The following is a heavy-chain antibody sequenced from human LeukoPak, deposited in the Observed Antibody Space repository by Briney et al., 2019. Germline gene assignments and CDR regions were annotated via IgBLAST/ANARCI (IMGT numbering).Heavy chain of an antibody. CDR1: EFTFTHFG. J-gene: IGHJ2*01. Sequence: GGSLRLSCAASEFTFTHFGIHWVRQAPGKGLEKVLFLSYDGSDKYCADSVRGRFTISRDNSRAKLYLLMNTLRGSASAPTTHL. D-gene: IGHD1-14*01. CDR2: LSYDGSDK. V-gene: IGHV3-30*03. CDR3: L.